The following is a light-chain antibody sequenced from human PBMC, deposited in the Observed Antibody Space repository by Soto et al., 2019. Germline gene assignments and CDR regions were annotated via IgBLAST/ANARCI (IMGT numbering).Light chain of an antibody. CDR1: QDIGNF. J-gene: IGKJ4*01. V-gene: IGKV1-33*01. CDR2: DAA. CDR3: QQYDNLPLT. Sequence: DIQMTQSPSSLSASVGGRVTITCQASQDIGNFLTWYQQKPGRAPVLLIYDAANLATGVPPRFSGSGSGTDFTFTIRSLQPEDIATYYCQQYDNLPLTFGGGTKVDIK.